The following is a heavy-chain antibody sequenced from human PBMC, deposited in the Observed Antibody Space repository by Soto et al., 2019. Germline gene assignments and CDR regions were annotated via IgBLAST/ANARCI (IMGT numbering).Heavy chain of an antibody. V-gene: IGHV3-64*01. CDR3: ARDGLQARYYYYYMDV. CDR2: ISSNGGST. Sequence: GGSLRLSCAASGFTFSSYAMHWVRQAPGKGLEYVSAISSNGGSTYYANSVKGGFTISRDNSKNTLYLQMGSLRAEDMAVYYCARDGLQARYYYYYMDVWGKGTTVTVSS. CDR1: GFTFSSYA. J-gene: IGHJ6*03. D-gene: IGHD4-4*01.